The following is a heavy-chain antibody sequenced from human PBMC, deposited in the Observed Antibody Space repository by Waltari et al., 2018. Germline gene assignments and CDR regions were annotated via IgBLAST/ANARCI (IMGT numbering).Heavy chain of an antibody. CDR2: RVFDGKKI. J-gene: IGHJ3*01. V-gene: IGHV3-30*02. CDR3: AKDGDYSLTEYDAFDV. Sequence: VQLLESGGGVVQPGGSLRLSCAASGFIFSSHGIPGVRQVPGRGLGWVAFRVFDGKKIYDAESVRGCFTSSRDNSNNIVFLQMNSLRPEDSGVYYCAKDGDYSLTEYDAFDVWGQGTVVTVSP. D-gene: IGHD4-17*01. CDR1: GFIFSSHG.